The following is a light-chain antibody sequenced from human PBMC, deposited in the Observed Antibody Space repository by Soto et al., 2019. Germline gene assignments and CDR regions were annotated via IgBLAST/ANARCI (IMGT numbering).Light chain of an antibody. V-gene: IGKV3-20*01. Sequence: EIVLTQSPGTLSLSPGERATLSCRASQSVSSSYLAWYQQKPGQAPRLLIYGASSRATGIPDRFSGSGSGTDFTLTISRLEPEESAAYYCHQYDSSPLTFGGGTKVEIK. CDR1: QSVSSSY. CDR2: GAS. J-gene: IGKJ4*01. CDR3: HQYDSSPLT.